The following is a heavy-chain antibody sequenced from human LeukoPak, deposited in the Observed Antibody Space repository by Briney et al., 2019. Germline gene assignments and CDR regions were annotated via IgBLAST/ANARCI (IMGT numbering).Heavy chain of an antibody. J-gene: IGHJ4*02. CDR3: AKDLSVVAATKGPDY. CDR1: GFTFSSYW. V-gene: IGHV3-23*01. D-gene: IGHD2-15*01. CDR2: ISGSCGST. Sequence: HPGGSLRLSCAASGFTFSSYWMHWVRQAPGKGLEWVSAISGSCGSTYYADSVKGRFTISRDNSKNTLYLQMKSLRAEDKAVYYCAKDLSVVAATKGPDYWGQGTLVTVSS.